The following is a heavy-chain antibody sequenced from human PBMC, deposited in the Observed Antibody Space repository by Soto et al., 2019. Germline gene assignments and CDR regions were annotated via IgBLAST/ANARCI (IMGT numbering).Heavy chain of an antibody. CDR1: GFTFSSYW. V-gene: IGHV3-74*01. Sequence: PGGSLRLSCAASGFTFSSYWMYWVRQAPGKGLEWVSGTNSDGGGTSYADSVKGRFTISRDNVKNTLYLQMNSLRAEDTALYYCARLGGTGYYAGSVYWGQGTQVTVSS. CDR2: TNSDGGGT. CDR3: ARLGGTGYYAGSVY. J-gene: IGHJ4*02. D-gene: IGHD3-9*01.